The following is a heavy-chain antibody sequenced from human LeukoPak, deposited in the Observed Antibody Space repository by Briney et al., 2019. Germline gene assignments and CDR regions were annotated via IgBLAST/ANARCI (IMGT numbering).Heavy chain of an antibody. CDR3: AKDPSDYVGAFDI. J-gene: IGHJ3*02. D-gene: IGHD4-23*01. CDR2: IGSSGGST. Sequence: GGSLRLSCAASGFTFNNYPMSWVRQAPGKGLEWVSVIGSSGGSTHYADSVKGRFTISRDNSRNTLSLQMSSLRAEDTAVYYCAKDPSDYVGAFDIWGQGTMVSVSS. CDR1: GFTFNNYP. V-gene: IGHV3-23*01.